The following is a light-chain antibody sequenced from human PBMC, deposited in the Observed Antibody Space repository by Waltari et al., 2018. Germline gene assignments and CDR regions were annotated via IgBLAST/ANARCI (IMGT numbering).Light chain of an antibody. CDR2: DYT. J-gene: IGLJ1*01. V-gene: IGLV1-40*01. Sequence: QSVLTQPPSLAGAPGQRDTIPSTGSSCKRGAGYGVQWYQQFPGPAPTLRIYDYTNRPSGVPARFSGSKSGTSASLASTGLQAEDEADYYCQSYDSSLRGFYVFGTGTKVTV. CDR3: QSYDSSLRGFYV. CDR1: SCKRGAGYG.